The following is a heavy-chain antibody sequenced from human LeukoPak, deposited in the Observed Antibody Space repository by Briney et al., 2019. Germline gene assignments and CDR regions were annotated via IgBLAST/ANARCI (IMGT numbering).Heavy chain of an antibody. CDR3: AKGGYSYGYFDY. D-gene: IGHD5-18*01. Sequence: GGSLRLSCAASGFTFSSYAMGWVRQAPGKGLEWVSAISGSGGSTYYADSVKGRFTISRDNSKNTLYLQMNSLRAEDTAVYYCAKGGYSYGYFDYWGQGTLVTVSS. J-gene: IGHJ4*02. CDR2: ISGSGGST. V-gene: IGHV3-23*01. CDR1: GFTFSSYA.